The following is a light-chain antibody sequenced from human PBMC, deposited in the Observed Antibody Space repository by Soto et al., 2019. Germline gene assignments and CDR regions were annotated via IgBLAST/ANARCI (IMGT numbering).Light chain of an antibody. Sequence: QSALTQPASLSGSPGQSITISCTGTSSDIGAYDYVSWFQQHPGKAPKLILYEVYYRPSGISYRFSGSKSGNTASLTISGLQADDEADYYCSSYTSSSTYVFGTGTKVTVL. J-gene: IGLJ1*01. V-gene: IGLV2-14*01. CDR2: EVY. CDR1: SSDIGAYDY. CDR3: SSYTSSSTYV.